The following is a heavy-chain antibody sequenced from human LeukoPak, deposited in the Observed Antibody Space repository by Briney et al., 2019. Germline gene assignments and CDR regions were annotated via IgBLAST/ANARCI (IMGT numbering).Heavy chain of an antibody. CDR1: GGSISGYY. Sequence: SETLSLTCTVSGGSISGYYWSWIRQPAGMGLQWIGQISTSGYTNYNPSLKSRVTISADTSKNQFSLKLSSVTAADTAVYYCARLYCSGGSCYSGGYNWFDPWGQGTLVTVSS. V-gene: IGHV4-4*07. CDR3: ARLYCSGGSCYSGGYNWFDP. CDR2: ISTSGYT. J-gene: IGHJ5*02. D-gene: IGHD2-15*01.